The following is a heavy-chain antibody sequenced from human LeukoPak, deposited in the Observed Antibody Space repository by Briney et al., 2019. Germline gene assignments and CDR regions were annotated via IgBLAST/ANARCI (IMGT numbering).Heavy chain of an antibody. CDR2: ISSSSSYI. CDR3: ARGREEYYYDSSGHPGGYYFDY. Sequence: GGSLRLSCAASGFTFSSYTMIWVRQAPGKGLEWVSSISSSSSYIYYADSVKGRFTISRDNSKNTLYLQMNSLRAEDTAVYYCARGREEYYYDSSGHPGGYYFDYWGQGTLVTVSS. V-gene: IGHV3-21*01. D-gene: IGHD3-22*01. J-gene: IGHJ4*02. CDR1: GFTFSSYT.